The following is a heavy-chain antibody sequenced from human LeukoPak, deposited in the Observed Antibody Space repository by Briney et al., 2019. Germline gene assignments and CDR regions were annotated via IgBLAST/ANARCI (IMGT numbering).Heavy chain of an antibody. V-gene: IGHV3-30*02. CDR2: IRYDGSNK. D-gene: IGHD5-24*01. Sequence: PGGSLRLPCAAYGFTFSSYGMHWVRQAPGKGLEWVAFIRYDGSNKYYADSVKGRFTISRDNSKNTLYLQMNSLRAEDTAVYYCARRRHGGMATIRGWAFDIWGQGTMVTVSS. CDR3: ARRRHGGMATIRGWAFDI. CDR1: GFTFSSYG. J-gene: IGHJ3*02.